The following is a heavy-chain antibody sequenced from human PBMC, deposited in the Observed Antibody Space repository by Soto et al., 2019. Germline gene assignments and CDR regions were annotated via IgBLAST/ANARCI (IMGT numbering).Heavy chain of an antibody. Sequence: GESLKISCKGSGYTFTNYWIGWVRQMPGKGLEWMGIIYPGDSDTKYNPSFRGQVTISADKSITTTYLQWSSLKASDTAIYYCAASIFYYGMDVWGQGTTVTVSS. J-gene: IGHJ6*02. V-gene: IGHV5-51*01. CDR2: IYPGDSDT. CDR1: GYTFTNYW. CDR3: AASIFYYGMDV.